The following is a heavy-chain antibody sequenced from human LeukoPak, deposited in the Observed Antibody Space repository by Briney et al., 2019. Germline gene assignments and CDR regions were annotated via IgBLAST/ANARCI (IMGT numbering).Heavy chain of an antibody. V-gene: IGHV4-38-2*02. CDR3: ARDQAW. CDR2: IYHSGST. CDR1: GYSIISDYF. Sequence: SETLSLTCTVSGYSIISDYFWGWIRQPPGKGLEWIGTIYHSGSTYYSPSLKSRVTVSVDTSKNEFSLKLSSVTAADTAVYFCARDQAWWGQGTLVTVSS. J-gene: IGHJ4*02.